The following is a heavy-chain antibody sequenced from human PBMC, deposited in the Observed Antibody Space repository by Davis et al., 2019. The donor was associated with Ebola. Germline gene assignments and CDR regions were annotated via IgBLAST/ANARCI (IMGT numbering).Heavy chain of an antibody. V-gene: IGHV1-18*01. CDR1: GYTFTSYA. D-gene: IGHD2-8*01. CDR3: ARVNGGAHPYFYYGLDV. Sequence: ASVKVSCKASGYTFTSYAMHWVRQAPGQGLEWMGWISAYNGNTNYAQKLQGRVTMTTDTSTSTAYMELRSLRSDDTAVYYCARVNGGAHPYFYYGLDVWGQGTTVTVSS. CDR2: ISAYNGNT. J-gene: IGHJ6*02.